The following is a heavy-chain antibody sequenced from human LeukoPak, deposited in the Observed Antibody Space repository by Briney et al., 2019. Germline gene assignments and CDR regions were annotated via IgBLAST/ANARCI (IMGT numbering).Heavy chain of an antibody. D-gene: IGHD3-3*01. CDR3: ARQAIFGVVTVGP. Sequence: PSETLSLTCTVSGGSISSYYWSWLRQPPGKGLEWIGEINHSGSTNYNPSLKSRVTISVDTSKNQFSLKLSSVTAADTAVYYCARQAIFGVVTVGPWGQGTLVTVSS. CDR1: GGSISSYY. CDR2: INHSGST. V-gene: IGHV4-34*01. J-gene: IGHJ5*02.